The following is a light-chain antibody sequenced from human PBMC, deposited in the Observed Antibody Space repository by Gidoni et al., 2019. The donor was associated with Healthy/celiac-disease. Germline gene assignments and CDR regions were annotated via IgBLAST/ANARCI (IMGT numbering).Light chain of an antibody. CDR1: QSISSW. CDR3: QQYNSYSVT. CDR2: KAS. Sequence: DIQMTHSPSTLSAPVGDRVTITCRASQSISSWLAWYQQKPGKAPKLLIYKASSLESGVPSRFSGSGSGTEFTLTISSLQPDDFATYYCQQYNSYSVTFXGXTKVEIK. J-gene: IGKJ4*01. V-gene: IGKV1-5*03.